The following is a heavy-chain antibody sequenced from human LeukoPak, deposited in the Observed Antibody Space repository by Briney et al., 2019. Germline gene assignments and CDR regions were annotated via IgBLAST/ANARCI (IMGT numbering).Heavy chain of an antibody. V-gene: IGHV3-74*01. CDR2: INSDGSRI. CDR3: ARAPQIGFSGFDRNY. J-gene: IGHJ4*02. D-gene: IGHD5-12*01. Sequence: GGSLRLSCAASGFTLSDYWMHWVRQAPGKGLVWVSRINSDGSRIIYADSVKGRFTISRDNAKNTVYLQMNSLRADDTAVYFCARAPQIGFSGFDRNYWGQGTLVTVSS. CDR1: GFTLSDYW.